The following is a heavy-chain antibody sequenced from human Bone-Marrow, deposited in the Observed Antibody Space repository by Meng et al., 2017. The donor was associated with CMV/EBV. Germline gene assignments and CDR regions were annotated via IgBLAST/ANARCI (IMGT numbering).Heavy chain of an antibody. CDR2: IRYDGSNK. V-gene: IGHV3-30*02. D-gene: IGHD3-3*01. CDR3: AKILFGYDFWSGYKNSNDAFDI. Sequence: GESLKISCAASGFTFSSYGMHWVRQAPGKGLEWVAFIRYDGSNKYYADSVKGRFTISRDNSKNTLYLQMNSLRAEDTAVYYCAKILFGYDFWSGYKNSNDAFDIWGQGTMVTVSS. J-gene: IGHJ3*02. CDR1: GFTFSSYG.